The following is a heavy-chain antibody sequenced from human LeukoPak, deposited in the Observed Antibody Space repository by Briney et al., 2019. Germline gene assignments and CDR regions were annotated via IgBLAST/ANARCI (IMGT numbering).Heavy chain of an antibody. Sequence: PGGSLRLSCTASGFTFGDYAMSWFRQAPGKGLEWVGFIRSKAYGGTTEYAASVKGRFTISRDDSKSIAYLQMNSLKTEDTAVYYXTRIYDYGDSYYYYYYMDVWGKGTTVTV. V-gene: IGHV3-49*03. CDR2: IRSKAYGGTT. J-gene: IGHJ6*03. CDR1: GFTFGDYA. CDR3: TRIYDYGDSYYYYYYMDV. D-gene: IGHD4-17*01.